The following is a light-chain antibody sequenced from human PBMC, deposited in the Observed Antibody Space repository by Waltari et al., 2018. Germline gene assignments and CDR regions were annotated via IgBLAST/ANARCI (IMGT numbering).Light chain of an antibody. CDR2: SNN. V-gene: IGLV1-44*01. Sequence: QSVLTQPPSASGTPGQRVTISCSGSSSNIGSNTVNWYQQLPGTAPNLLSYSNNQRPSGVPDRCAGAKSGTSASLAISGLQSEDEADYYCAAWDDSLNGYVFGTGTKVTVL. CDR3: AAWDDSLNGYV. CDR1: SSNIGSNT. J-gene: IGLJ1*01.